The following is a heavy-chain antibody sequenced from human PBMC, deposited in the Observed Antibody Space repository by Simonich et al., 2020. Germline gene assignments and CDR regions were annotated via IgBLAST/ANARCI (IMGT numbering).Heavy chain of an antibody. D-gene: IGHD1-7*01. CDR1: GFTFSSYA. CDR3: AKRSGVSITGTFDY. V-gene: IGHV3-23*01. CDR2: ISGSGGNT. J-gene: IGHJ4*02. Sequence: EVPLLESGGGLVQPGGSLRLSCAASGFTFSSYAMSWVRPAPGRGRWWVLAISGSGGNTYYADSVKGRFTISRDNSKNTLYLQMNSLRAEDTAVYYCAKRSGVSITGTFDYWGQGTLVTVSS.